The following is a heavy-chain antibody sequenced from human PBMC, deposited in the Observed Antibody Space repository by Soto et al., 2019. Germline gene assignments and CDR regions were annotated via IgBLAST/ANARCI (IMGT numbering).Heavy chain of an antibody. CDR2: ISGSGGST. CDR3: AKAPDIVVVPVNLPMGP. D-gene: IGHD2-2*01. V-gene: IGHV3-23*01. Sequence: PGGSLRLSCAASGFTFSSYAMSWVRQAPGKGLEWVSAISGSGGSTYYADSVKGRFTISRDNSKNTLYLQMNSLRAEDTAVYYCAKAPDIVVVPVNLPMGPWGQGTLVTVSS. CDR1: GFTFSSYA. J-gene: IGHJ5*02.